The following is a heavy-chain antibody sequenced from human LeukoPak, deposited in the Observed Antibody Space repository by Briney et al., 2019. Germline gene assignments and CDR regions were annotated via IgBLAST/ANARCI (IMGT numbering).Heavy chain of an antibody. V-gene: IGHV3-53*01. CDR3: ASGKETSMAQGY. CDR2: IYSGGSI. J-gene: IGHJ4*02. Sequence: GGSLRLSCAVSGFTVSTNYMTWVRQAPGKGLEWVSVIYSGGSIYYADSVKGRFTISRDISKNTVDLQLNSLRAEDTAVYYCASGKETSMAQGYWGQGTLVTVSS. D-gene: IGHD5-18*01. CDR1: GFTVSTNY.